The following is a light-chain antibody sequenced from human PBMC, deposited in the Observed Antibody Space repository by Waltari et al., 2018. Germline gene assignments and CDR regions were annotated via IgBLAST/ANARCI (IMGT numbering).Light chain of an antibody. Sequence: QSALTQPASVSGTPGQSITISCPGTTSDVGNYDLVSWYQLHPGKAPKLRICEVIKRPSGVSSRFSGSKSGSTASLIISGLQPDDEADYYCCSYAGRGTYVFGSGTKVTVL. V-gene: IGLV2-23*02. J-gene: IGLJ1*01. CDR3: CSYAGRGTYV. CDR1: TSDVGNYDL. CDR2: EVI.